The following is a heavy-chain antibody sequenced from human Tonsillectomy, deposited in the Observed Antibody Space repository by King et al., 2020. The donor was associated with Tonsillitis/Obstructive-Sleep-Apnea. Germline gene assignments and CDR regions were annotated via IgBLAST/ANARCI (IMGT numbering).Heavy chain of an antibody. CDR2: IYYSGSA. CDR3: ARDMVLEAGGDAFDI. J-gene: IGHJ3*02. D-gene: IGHD2-8*01. Sequence: QLQESGPGLVKPSETLSLTCTVSGGSISSYYWSWIRQPPEKGLEWIGYIYYSGSANYNPSLKSRVTMSVDRPKNQFSLKLSSVTAADTAVYYCARDMVLEAGGDAFDIWGQGTMVTVSS. CDR1: GGSISSYY. V-gene: IGHV4-59*01.